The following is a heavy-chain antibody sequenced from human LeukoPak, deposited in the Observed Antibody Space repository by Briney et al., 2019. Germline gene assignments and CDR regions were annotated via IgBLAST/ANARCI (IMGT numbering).Heavy chain of an antibody. Sequence: GGSLRLSCAASGSSFSTYAMTWVRQAPGKGLEWVSVIGSDGGGIQYADSVKGRFSISRDNSKNTLYLQMNSLRAEDTAVYYCAKYAPPTTVVTRFFDYWGQGTLVTVSS. CDR3: AKYAPPTTVVTRFFDY. V-gene: IGHV3-23*01. CDR2: IGSDGGGI. J-gene: IGHJ4*02. D-gene: IGHD4-23*01. CDR1: GSSFSTYA.